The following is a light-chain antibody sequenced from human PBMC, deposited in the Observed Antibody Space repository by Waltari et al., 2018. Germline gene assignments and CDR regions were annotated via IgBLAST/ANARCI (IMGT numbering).Light chain of an antibody. CDR1: QSISSN. Sequence: EIVMTQSPATLSVSPGERATLSCRASQSISSNLAWYQQKPGQAPRPLIYGASTRAAGIPARFSGSGSGTEFTLTISSLQSEDFAVYYCQQYNKWPALTFGGGTKVEIK. J-gene: IGKJ4*01. CDR2: GAS. CDR3: QQYNKWPALT. V-gene: IGKV3-15*01.